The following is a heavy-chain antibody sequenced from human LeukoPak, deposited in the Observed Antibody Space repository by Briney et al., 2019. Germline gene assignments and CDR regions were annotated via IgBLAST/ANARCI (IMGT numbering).Heavy chain of an antibody. D-gene: IGHD3-22*01. CDR1: GYTLTELS. J-gene: IGHJ3*02. CDR2: FDPEDGET. V-gene: IGHV1-24*01. CDR3: ATDLDSSGYFGAFDI. Sequence: ASVKVSCKVSGYTLTELSMHWVRQAPGKGLEWMGGFDPEDGETIYAQKFQGRVTMTEDTSTDTAYMELSSLRSEYTAVYYCATDLDSSGYFGAFDIWGQGTMVTVSS.